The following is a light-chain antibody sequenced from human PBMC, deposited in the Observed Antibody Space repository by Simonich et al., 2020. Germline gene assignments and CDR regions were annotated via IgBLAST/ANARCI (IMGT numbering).Light chain of an antibody. CDR2: WAS. CDR3: QQYYSTPWT. Sequence: DIVMTQSPDSLAVSLGERATINCKSGQGVLYSSNNKNYLAWYQQKPGQPPKLLIYWASTRESGVPDRLSCSGSGTDFTLTISSMQAEGVAVYYCQQYYSTPWTFGQGTKVEIK. J-gene: IGKJ1*01. V-gene: IGKV4-1*01. CDR1: QGVLYSSNNKNY.